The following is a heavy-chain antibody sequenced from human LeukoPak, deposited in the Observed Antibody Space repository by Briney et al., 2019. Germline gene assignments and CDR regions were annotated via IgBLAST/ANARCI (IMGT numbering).Heavy chain of an antibody. D-gene: IGHD6-13*01. CDR1: GGSISSSSYY. V-gene: IGHV4-61*02. CDR3: AREPTAAGVTSFDY. Sequence: SETLSLTCTVSGGSISSSSYYWSWIRQPAGKGLEWIGRIYTSGSTNYNPSLKSRVTMSVDTSKNQFSLKLSSVTAADTAVYYCAREPTAAGVTSFDYWGQGTLVTVSS. CDR2: IYTSGST. J-gene: IGHJ4*02.